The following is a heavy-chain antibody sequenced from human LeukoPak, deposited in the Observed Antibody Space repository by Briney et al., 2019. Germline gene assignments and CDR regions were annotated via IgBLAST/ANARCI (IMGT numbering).Heavy chain of an antibody. CDR1: GGSISSYY. J-gene: IGHJ6*02. CDR3: ARHLGYYYYYGMDV. Sequence: SETLSITCTVSGGSISSYYWSWIRQPPGKGLEWIGYIYYSGSTNYSPSLKSRVTISVDTSKNQFSLKLSSVTAADTAVYYCARHLGYYYYYGMDVWGQGTTVTVSS. V-gene: IGHV4-59*08. D-gene: IGHD7-27*01. CDR2: IYYSGST.